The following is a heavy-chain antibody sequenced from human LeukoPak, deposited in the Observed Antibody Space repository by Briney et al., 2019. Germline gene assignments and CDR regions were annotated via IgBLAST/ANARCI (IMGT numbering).Heavy chain of an antibody. D-gene: IGHD2-15*01. CDR1: GFTFSSYG. V-gene: IGHV3-30*02. Sequence: GGSLRLSCAASGFTFSSYGMHWVRQAPGKGLEWVAFIRYDGSSKYYADSVKGRFTIPRDNSKNTLYLQMNSLRAEDTAVYYCAKVNPVVVVAATGGAFDIWGQGTMVTVSS. J-gene: IGHJ3*02. CDR2: IRYDGSSK. CDR3: AKVNPVVVVAATGGAFDI.